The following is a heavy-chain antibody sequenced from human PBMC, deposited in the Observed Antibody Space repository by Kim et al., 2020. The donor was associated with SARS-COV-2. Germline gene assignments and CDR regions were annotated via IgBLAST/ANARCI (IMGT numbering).Heavy chain of an antibody. J-gene: IGHJ6*02. D-gene: IGHD3-10*01. V-gene: IGHV3-23*01. CDR1: GFTFSSYA. CDR2: ISGSGGST. CDR3: AKDQGFPGVRGVIGYYYGMDV. Sequence: GGSLRLSCAASGFTFSSYAMSWVRQAPGKGLEWVSAISGSGGSTYYADSVKGRFTISRDNSKNTLYLQMNSLRAEDTAVYYCAKDQGFPGVRGVIGYYYGMDVWGQGTTVTVSS.